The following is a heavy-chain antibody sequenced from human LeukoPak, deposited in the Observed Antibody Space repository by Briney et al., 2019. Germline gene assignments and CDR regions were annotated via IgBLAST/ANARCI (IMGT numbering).Heavy chain of an antibody. CDR1: GGSISNYY. CDR2: IYYTGST. V-gene: IGHV4-59*01. D-gene: IGHD3-3*02. Sequence: SETLSLTCTVPGGSISNYYWSCIRQPPGKGLEYIGYIYYTGSTNYNTSLPSRVTISLDTSTNQFSVQLNSVTSADTAGSYCVRDQEHSKAFEIWARGTMVSVSS. CDR3: VRDQEHSKAFEI. J-gene: IGHJ3*02.